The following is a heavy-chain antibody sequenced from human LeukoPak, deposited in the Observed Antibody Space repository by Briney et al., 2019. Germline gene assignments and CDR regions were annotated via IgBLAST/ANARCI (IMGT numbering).Heavy chain of an antibody. CDR2: TKQDGSEK. D-gene: IGHD6-13*01. CDR3: AREWQGGIAAAGTRIEGDY. Sequence: GGSLRLSCAVSGFSVSGYWMTWVRQAPGKGLEWVANTKQDGSEKNYEDSVKGRFTISRDNAENSLFLQMNSLRVEDTAVYYCAREWQGGIAAAGTRIEGDYWGQGTLVAVSS. J-gene: IGHJ4*02. CDR1: GFSVSGYW. V-gene: IGHV3-7*01.